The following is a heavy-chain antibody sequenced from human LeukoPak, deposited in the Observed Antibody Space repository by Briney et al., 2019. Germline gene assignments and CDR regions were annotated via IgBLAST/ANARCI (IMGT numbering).Heavy chain of an antibody. Sequence: PGGSLRLSCAASGFTFDDYAMHWVRQAPGKGLEWVSGISWNSGSIGYADSVKGRFTISKDNAKNSLYLQMNSLRAEDTALYYCAKEGLRYDSSGYPYFDYWGQGTLVTVSS. V-gene: IGHV3-9*01. CDR1: GFTFDDYA. D-gene: IGHD3-22*01. CDR3: AKEGLRYDSSGYPYFDY. J-gene: IGHJ4*02. CDR2: ISWNSGSI.